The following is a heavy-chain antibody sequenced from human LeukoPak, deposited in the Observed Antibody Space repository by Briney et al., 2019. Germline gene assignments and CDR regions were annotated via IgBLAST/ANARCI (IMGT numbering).Heavy chain of an antibody. J-gene: IGHJ5*02. V-gene: IGHV4-59*01. CDR3: ATRRDYGDGWFDP. CDR2: IYYSGST. CDR1: GGSISSYY. Sequence: PSETLSLTCTVSGGSISSYYWSWIRQPPGKGLEWIGYIYYSGSTNYNPSLKSRVTISVDTSKNQFSLKLSSVTAADTAVYYCATRRDYGDGWFDPWGQGTLVTVSS. D-gene: IGHD4-17*01.